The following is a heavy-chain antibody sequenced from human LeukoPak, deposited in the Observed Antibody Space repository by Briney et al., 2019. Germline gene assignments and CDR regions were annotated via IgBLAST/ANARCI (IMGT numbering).Heavy chain of an antibody. Sequence: GGSLRLSCTASGFTFGYFAMSWVRQAPGEGLDWVGFIRSKTYGGTTEYAASVKGRFTISRDDSKSVAYLHMNNLKTEDTAVYYCTRARATYYYDSSGYMGGQGTLVTVSS. CDR2: IRSKTYGGTT. CDR1: GFTFGYFA. CDR3: TRARATYYYDSSGYM. V-gene: IGHV3-49*04. D-gene: IGHD3-22*01. J-gene: IGHJ4*02.